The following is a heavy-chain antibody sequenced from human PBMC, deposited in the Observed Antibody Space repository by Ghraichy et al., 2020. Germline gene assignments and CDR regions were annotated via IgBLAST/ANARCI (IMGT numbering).Heavy chain of an antibody. Sequence: GGSLRLSCAASGFTFNNYAMSWVRQAPGKGLEWVSSISKSGSSTYYADSVMGRFTISRDNSKNTLYLQVNSLRAEDTAVYFCAKDYFYDSGGYFRGRGAFDIWGQGTMVTVSS. CDR2: ISKSGSST. V-gene: IGHV3-23*01. CDR3: AKDYFYDSGGYFRGRGAFDI. D-gene: IGHD3-22*01. CDR1: GFTFNNYA. J-gene: IGHJ3*02.